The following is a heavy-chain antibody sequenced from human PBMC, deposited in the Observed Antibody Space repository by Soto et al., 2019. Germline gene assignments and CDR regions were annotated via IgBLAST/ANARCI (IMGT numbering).Heavy chain of an antibody. Sequence: ASVKVSCKASGYTFTSYDINCVRQATGQGLEYLGWMNPNSGNTGYVQKFQGRVTMTRDTSISTAYMELSSLRSEDTAVYFCARGVKYGAYSRWFDPWGQGTLVTVSS. CDR3: ARGVKYGAYSRWFDP. V-gene: IGHV1-8*01. CDR2: MNPNSGNT. D-gene: IGHD4-17*01. CDR1: GYTFTSYD. J-gene: IGHJ5*02.